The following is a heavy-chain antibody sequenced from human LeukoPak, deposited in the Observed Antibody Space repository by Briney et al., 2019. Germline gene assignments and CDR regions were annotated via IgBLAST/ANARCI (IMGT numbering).Heavy chain of an antibody. CDR3: ASPPYGYYYYYMDV. Sequence: GGSLRLSCAASGFTFSSYWMSWVRQAPGKGLEWVANIKQDGSEKYYVDSAKGRFTISRDNAKNSLYLQMNSLRAEDTAVYYCASPPYGYYYYYMDVWGKGTTVTVSS. J-gene: IGHJ6*03. CDR2: IKQDGSEK. V-gene: IGHV3-7*01. CDR1: GFTFSSYW. D-gene: IGHD3-16*01.